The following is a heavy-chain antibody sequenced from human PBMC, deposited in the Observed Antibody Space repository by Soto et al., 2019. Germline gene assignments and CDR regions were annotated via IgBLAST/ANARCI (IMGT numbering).Heavy chain of an antibody. V-gene: IGHV4-31*03. CDR1: GGSTSRGGYY. CDR2: IYYSGNT. CDR3: ARGAADYGDAFDI. Sequence: QVQLQESGPGLVNPSQTLSLTCTVSGGSTSRGGYYWTWIRPHPVRGLEWIAYIYYSGNTSYNPSLKSRLTISLDTSKIQFSLNLTSVTAASTAVYYCARGAADYGDAFDIWSQGTMVTVSS. J-gene: IGHJ3*02. D-gene: IGHD4-17*01.